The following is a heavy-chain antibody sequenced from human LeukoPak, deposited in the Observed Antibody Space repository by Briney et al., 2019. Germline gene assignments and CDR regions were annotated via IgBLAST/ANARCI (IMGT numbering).Heavy chain of an antibody. CDR1: GFTLSTYW. Sequence: GGSLRLSCAASGFTLSTYWMSWVRPAPGKGLEWVANIKQDGSDKYYGDSVKGRFTISRDTAKNSLYLQMNSLRPEDTAVYYCARDRTYLGLDYWGQGTRVTVSS. CDR2: IKQDGSDK. CDR3: ARDRTYLGLDY. V-gene: IGHV3-7*01. D-gene: IGHD1-14*01. J-gene: IGHJ4*02.